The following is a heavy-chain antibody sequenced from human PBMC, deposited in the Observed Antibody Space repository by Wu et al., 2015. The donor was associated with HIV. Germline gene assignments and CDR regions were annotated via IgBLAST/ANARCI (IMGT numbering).Heavy chain of an antibody. Sequence: QVQLVQSGAEVKKPGASVKVSCKASGYTFIGYYMHWVRQAPGQGLEWMGWINPSGGATDYAQKFQGRVTMTRDTSISTVYLELSRLRSDDTAVYYCVKYCGGDCFYFDYWGQGTLVTVSS. CDR3: VKYCGGDCFYFDY. D-gene: IGHD2-21*02. J-gene: IGHJ4*02. CDR2: INPSGGAT. CDR1: GYTFIGYY. V-gene: IGHV1-2*02.